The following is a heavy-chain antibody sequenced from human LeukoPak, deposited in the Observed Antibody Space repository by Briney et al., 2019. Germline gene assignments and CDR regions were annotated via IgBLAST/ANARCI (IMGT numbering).Heavy chain of an antibody. Sequence: SSETLSLTFTVSGGSISSSSYYWGWIRQPPGKGLEWIGSIYYSGSTYYNPSLKSRVTISVDRSKNQFSLKLSSVTAADTAVYYCARDQGYCSGGSCSTDAFDIWGQGTMVTVSS. J-gene: IGHJ3*02. D-gene: IGHD2-15*01. CDR3: ARDQGYCSGGSCSTDAFDI. CDR1: GGSISSSSYY. V-gene: IGHV4-39*07. CDR2: IYYSGST.